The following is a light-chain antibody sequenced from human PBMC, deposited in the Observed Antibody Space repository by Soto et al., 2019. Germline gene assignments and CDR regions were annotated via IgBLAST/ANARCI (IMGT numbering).Light chain of an antibody. CDR2: INN. Sequence: QSVLTQPPLASATPGQRVTIACSGSSSNIGGNTVNWYQQFSGKAPKLLIYINNQRPSGVPDRFSASKSGTSASLAISGLQSEDEADYYCATWDDSLKGPVFGGGTKLTVL. CDR1: SSNIGGNT. J-gene: IGLJ2*01. CDR3: ATWDDSLKGPV. V-gene: IGLV1-44*01.